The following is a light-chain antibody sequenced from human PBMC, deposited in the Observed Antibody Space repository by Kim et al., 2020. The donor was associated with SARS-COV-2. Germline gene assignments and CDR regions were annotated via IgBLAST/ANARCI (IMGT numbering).Light chain of an antibody. Sequence: SLALGRAARITCGGRRIGAECVHWYQQKPGRAPVLVIYRDRTRPSGIPERFSGSNSGNTATLTISRAQAGDEADYYCHVWDSNTAVFGGGTQLTVL. J-gene: IGLJ3*02. CDR1: RIGAEC. CDR3: HVWDSNTAV. CDR2: RDR. V-gene: IGLV3-9*01.